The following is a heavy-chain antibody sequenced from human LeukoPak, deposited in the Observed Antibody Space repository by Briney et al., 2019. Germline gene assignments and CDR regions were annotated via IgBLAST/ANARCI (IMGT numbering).Heavy chain of an antibody. CDR1: GGTFSSYA. D-gene: IGHD1-26*01. CDR2: IIPIFGTA. Sequence: SVKVSCKASGGTFSSYAISWVRQAPGQGLEWMGRIIPIFGTANYAQKFQGRVTMTTDESTSTAYMELSSLRSEDTAVYYCARVFARSGEISGSYFYYWGQGTLVTVSS. CDR3: ARVFARSGEISGSYFYY. J-gene: IGHJ4*02. V-gene: IGHV1-69*05.